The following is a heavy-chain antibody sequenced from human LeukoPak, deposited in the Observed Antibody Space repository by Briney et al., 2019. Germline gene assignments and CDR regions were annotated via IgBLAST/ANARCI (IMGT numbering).Heavy chain of an antibody. CDR2: IRSSGSTI. J-gene: IGHJ4*02. CDR3: ARDRGGSGWFN. CDR1: GFTFSSYE. V-gene: IGHV3-48*03. Sequence: GGSLRLSCAASGFTFSSYEMNWVRQAPGKGLEWVSYIRSSGSTIYYADSVKGRFTISRDNAKNSLYLQMNSLRAEDTAVYYCARDRGGSGWFNWGQGTLVTVSS. D-gene: IGHD6-19*01.